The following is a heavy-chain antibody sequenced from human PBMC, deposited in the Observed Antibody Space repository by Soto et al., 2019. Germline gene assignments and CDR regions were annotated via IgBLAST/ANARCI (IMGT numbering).Heavy chain of an antibody. J-gene: IGHJ4*02. CDR2: IYYSGSP. Sequence: QVQLQESGPGLVKPSQTLSLTCTVSGGSISSGGYYWSWIRQHPGKGLEWIGDIYYSGSPYYNPSLKRRVTLSVDTSKNQFSLKLSSVTAADTAVYYCARGDSSSWYFYWGQGTLVTVSS. CDR1: GGSISSGGYY. V-gene: IGHV4-31*03. CDR3: ARGDSSSWYFY. D-gene: IGHD6-13*01.